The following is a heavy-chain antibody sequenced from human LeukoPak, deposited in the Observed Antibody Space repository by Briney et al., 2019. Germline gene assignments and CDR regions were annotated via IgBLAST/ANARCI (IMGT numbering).Heavy chain of an antibody. CDR1: GYTLTELS. CDR2: FDPEDGET. Sequence: ASVKVSCKVSGYTLTELSMHWVRQAPGKGLEWMGGFDPEDGETIYAQKFQSRVTMTEDTSTDTAYMELSSLRSEDTAVYYCALTGYCSGGSRYSWLNWFDPWGQGTLVTVSS. J-gene: IGHJ5*02. V-gene: IGHV1-24*01. CDR3: ALTGYCSGGSRYSWLNWFDP. D-gene: IGHD2-15*01.